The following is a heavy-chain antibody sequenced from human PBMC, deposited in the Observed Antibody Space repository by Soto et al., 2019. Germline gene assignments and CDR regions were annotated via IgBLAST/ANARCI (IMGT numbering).Heavy chain of an antibody. D-gene: IGHD3-3*01. CDR2: MNPNSGNT. V-gene: IGHV1-8*01. CDR3: ARGGDYDFWSGYSDVFDY. Sequence: GASVKVSFKASGYTFTSYDINWVRQATGQGLEWMGWMNPNSGNTGYAQKFQGRVTMTRNTSISTAYMELSSLRSEDTAVYYCARGGDYDFWSGYSDVFDYWGQGTLVTVSS. J-gene: IGHJ4*02. CDR1: GYTFTSYD.